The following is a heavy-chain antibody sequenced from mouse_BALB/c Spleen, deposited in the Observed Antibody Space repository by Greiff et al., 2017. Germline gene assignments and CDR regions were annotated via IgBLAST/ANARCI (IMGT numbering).Heavy chain of an antibody. J-gene: IGHJ2*01. V-gene: IGHV1S135*01. CDR1: GYSFTSYY. D-gene: IGHD1-1*01. Sequence: EVKLMESGPELMKPGASVKISCKASGYSFTSYYMHWVKQSHGKSLEWIGYIDPFNGGTSYNQKFKGKATLTVDKSSSTAYMHLSSLTSEDSAVYYCARHGSSYGYWGQGTTLTVSS. CDR2: IDPFNGGT. CDR3: ARHGSSYGY.